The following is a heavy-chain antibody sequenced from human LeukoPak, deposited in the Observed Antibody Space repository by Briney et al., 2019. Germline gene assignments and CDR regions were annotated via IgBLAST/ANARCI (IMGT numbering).Heavy chain of an antibody. J-gene: IGHJ4*02. V-gene: IGHV4-34*01. CDR1: GGSFSGYY. CDR2: INHSGST. D-gene: IGHD3-3*01. CDR3: ARDAHTIFGVVRSLLDY. Sequence: RSSETLSLTCAVYGGSFSGYYWSWIRQPPGKGLEWIGEINHSGSTNYNPSLKSRVTISVDTSKNQFSLKLSSVTAADTAVYYCARDAHTIFGVVRSLLDYWGQGTLVTVSS.